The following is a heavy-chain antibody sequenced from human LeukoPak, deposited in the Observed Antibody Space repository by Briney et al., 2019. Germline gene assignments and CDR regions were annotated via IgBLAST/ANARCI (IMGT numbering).Heavy chain of an antibody. CDR2: IYYSGST. J-gene: IGHJ5*02. CDR3: ARGPHGP. V-gene: IGHV4-59*13. CDR1: GGSFSGYY. Sequence: SETLSLTCAVYGGSFSGYYWSWIRQPPGKGLEWIGYIYYSGSTNYNPSLKSRVTISVDTSKNQFSLKLSSVTAADTAVYYCARGPHGPWGQGTLVTVSS.